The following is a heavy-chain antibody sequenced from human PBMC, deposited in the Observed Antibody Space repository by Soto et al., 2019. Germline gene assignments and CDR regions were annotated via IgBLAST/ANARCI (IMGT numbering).Heavy chain of an antibody. J-gene: IGHJ3*02. D-gene: IGHD6-19*01. V-gene: IGHV3-7*01. CDR2: IKQDGSEK. Sequence: GVSLRLSCAASGFTFSSYWMSWVRQAPGKGLEWVANIKQDGSEKYYVDSVKGRFTISRDNAKNSLYLQMNSLRAEDTAVYYCARDTTGYSSGWYGAFDIWGQGTMVTVSS. CDR3: ARDTTGYSSGWYGAFDI. CDR1: GFTFSSYW.